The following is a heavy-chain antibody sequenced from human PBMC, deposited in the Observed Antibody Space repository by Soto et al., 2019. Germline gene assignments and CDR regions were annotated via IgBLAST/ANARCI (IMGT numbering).Heavy chain of an antibody. CDR3: AKGSSSGGSCSNY. CDR1: GFSFSSYA. Sequence: GGSLRLCCAASGFSFSSYAISWVRQAPGKGLEWVSGISGSGDTSYYADSVKGRFTISRDNSTNTLYLQMISVRAEDTAVYYCAKGSSSGGSCSNYWGQGTLVTVSS. V-gene: IGHV3-23*01. CDR2: ISGSGDTS. J-gene: IGHJ4*02. D-gene: IGHD2-15*01.